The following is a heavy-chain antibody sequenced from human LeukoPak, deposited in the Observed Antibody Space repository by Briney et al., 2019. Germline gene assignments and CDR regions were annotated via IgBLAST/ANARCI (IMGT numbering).Heavy chain of an antibody. Sequence: GGSLRLSCAASGFTFSSYGMHWVRQAPGKGLEWVAVIWYGGSNKYYADSVKGRFTISRDNSKNTLYLQMNSLRAEDTAVYYCAREYNSDAFDIWGQGTMVTVSS. J-gene: IGHJ3*02. CDR3: AREYNSDAFDI. V-gene: IGHV3-33*08. CDR1: GFTFSSYG. D-gene: IGHD1-20*01. CDR2: IWYGGSNK.